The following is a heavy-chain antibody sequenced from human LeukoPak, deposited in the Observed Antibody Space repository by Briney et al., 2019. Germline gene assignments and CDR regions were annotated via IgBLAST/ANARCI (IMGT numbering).Heavy chain of an antibody. Sequence: SVKVSCKASGGTFSGYAISWVRRAPGQGLEWMGRIIPIFGTANYAQKFQGRVTITTDESTSTAYMELSSLRSEDTAVYYCARDISSSSPLDYWGQGTLVTVSS. D-gene: IGHD6-6*01. CDR3: ARDISSSSPLDY. V-gene: IGHV1-69*05. CDR1: GGTFSGYA. CDR2: IIPIFGTA. J-gene: IGHJ4*02.